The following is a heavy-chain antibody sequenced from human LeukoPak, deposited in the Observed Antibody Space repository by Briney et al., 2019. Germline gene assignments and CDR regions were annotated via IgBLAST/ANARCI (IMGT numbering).Heavy chain of an antibody. CDR1: GYTFTSYY. D-gene: IGHD3-10*01. V-gene: IGHV1-69*13. CDR3: ARPRRGGTRLYYYYGMDV. J-gene: IGHJ6*02. CDR2: IIPVFGTI. Sequence: ASVKVSCKASGYTFTSYYMHWVRQAPGQGLEWMGGIIPVFGTINYAQKFEARVTITADESTSTAYMELSGLRSEDTAIYYCARPRRGGTRLYYYYGMDVWGQGTTVTVSS.